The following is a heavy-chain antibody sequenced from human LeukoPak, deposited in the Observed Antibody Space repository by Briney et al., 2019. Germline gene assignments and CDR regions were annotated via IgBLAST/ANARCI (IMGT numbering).Heavy chain of an antibody. J-gene: IGHJ4*02. CDR2: INSDGRNT. V-gene: IGHV3-74*01. D-gene: IGHD6-13*01. CDR1: GFTFSSYW. Sequence: GGTLKLSCAASGFTFSSYWMHWVRQAPGKGLVWVSRINSDGRNTSYADSVKGRFTISRDNSKNTLYLQMNSLRTEDTAVYYCARDQGRIAAAGNYLSSGYWGQGTLVTVSS. CDR3: ARDQGRIAAAGNYLSSGY.